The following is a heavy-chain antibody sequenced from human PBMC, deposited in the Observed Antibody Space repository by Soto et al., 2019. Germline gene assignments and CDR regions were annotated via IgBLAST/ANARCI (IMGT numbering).Heavy chain of an antibody. CDR3: ARKAPEMATIDYFDY. Sequence: SVKVSCKASGGTFSSYAISWVRQAPGQGLEWMGGIIPIFGTANYAQKFQGRVTITADKSTSTAYMELSSLRSEETAVYYCARKAPEMATIDYFDYWGQGTLVTVSS. CDR1: GGTFSSYA. D-gene: IGHD5-12*01. J-gene: IGHJ4*02. V-gene: IGHV1-69*06. CDR2: IIPIFGTA.